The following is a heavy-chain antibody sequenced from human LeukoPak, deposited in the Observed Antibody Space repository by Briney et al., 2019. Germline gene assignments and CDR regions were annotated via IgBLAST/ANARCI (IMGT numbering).Heavy chain of an antibody. D-gene: IGHD3-22*01. CDR1: GGSISSSSYY. CDR2: IYYSGST. J-gene: IGHJ5*02. Sequence: SETLSLTCTVSGGSISSSSYYWGWIRQPPGKGLEWIGSIYYSGSTYYNPSLKSRVTISVDTSKNQFSLKLSSVTAADTAVYYCARAPITMIPSSWGQGTLVTVSS. CDR3: ARAPITMIPSS. V-gene: IGHV4-39*07.